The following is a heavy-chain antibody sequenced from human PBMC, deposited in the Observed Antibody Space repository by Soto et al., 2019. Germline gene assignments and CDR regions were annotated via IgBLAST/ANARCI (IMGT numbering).Heavy chain of an antibody. J-gene: IGHJ5*02. D-gene: IGHD6-19*01. CDR1: GGCFSGYY. Sequence: SETLSLTCAVYGGCFSGYYGSWIRQPPGKGLEWIGEINHSGSTNYNPSLKSRVTISVDTSKNQFSLKLSSVTAADTAVYYCARAVAVAGTDLDWFDPWGQGTLVTVSS. CDR2: INHSGST. V-gene: IGHV4-34*01. CDR3: ARAVAVAGTDLDWFDP.